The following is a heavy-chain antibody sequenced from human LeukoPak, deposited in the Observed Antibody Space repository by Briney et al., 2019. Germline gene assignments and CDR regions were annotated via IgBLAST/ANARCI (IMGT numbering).Heavy chain of an antibody. D-gene: IGHD7-27*01. CDR1: GFTFSDHW. V-gene: IGHV3-74*01. CDR3: ARDTWGYFDL. CDR2: ISGDGTQT. J-gene: IGHJ2*01. Sequence: PGGSLRLSCAASGFTFSDHWMHWVRQAPGKGLVWVSRISGDGTQTTYADSVKGRFTISRDNAKNTLYLQMNSLRAEDTAVYYCARDTWGYFDLWGRGTQVTVSS.